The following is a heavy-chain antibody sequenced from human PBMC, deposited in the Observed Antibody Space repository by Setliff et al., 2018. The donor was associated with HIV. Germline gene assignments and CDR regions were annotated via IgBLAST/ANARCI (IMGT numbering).Heavy chain of an antibody. V-gene: IGHV4-59*08. CDR3: ARHSITLVVGVPERDDAFDI. CDR1: GGSISGYY. Sequence: SETLSLTCTVSGGSISGYYWSWIRQPPGKGLEWIGYIYYRGSTDYNPSLKSRVTISVDTSKNQFSLKLSSVTAADTAVYYCARHSITLVVGVPERDDAFDIWGQGTMVTVSS. D-gene: IGHD3-22*01. CDR2: IYYRGST. J-gene: IGHJ3*02.